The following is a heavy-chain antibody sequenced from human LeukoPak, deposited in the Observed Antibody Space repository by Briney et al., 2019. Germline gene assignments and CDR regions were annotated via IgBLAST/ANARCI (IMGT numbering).Heavy chain of an antibody. CDR2: FSGNDGYT. Sequence: GGSLRLSCVASGVTLSNYAMSWVRQAPGKGLEWLSTFSGNDGYTYYADSVRGRFTISRDNSKNTVYLQMNSLRAEDTADYYCAKRSTGYYFDSWGQGTLVTVSS. J-gene: IGHJ4*02. D-gene: IGHD2-2*01. CDR1: GVTLSNYA. V-gene: IGHV3-23*01. CDR3: AKRSTGYYFDS.